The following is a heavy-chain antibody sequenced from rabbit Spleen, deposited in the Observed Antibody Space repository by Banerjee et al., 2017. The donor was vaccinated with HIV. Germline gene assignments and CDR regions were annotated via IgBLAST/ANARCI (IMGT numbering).Heavy chain of an antibody. V-gene: IGHV1S40*01. J-gene: IGHJ6*01. CDR1: GVSFSGNSY. CDR3: ARDTSSSFSSYGMDL. Sequence: QSLEEYGGDLVKTGESLTLTCIASGVSFSGNSYMSWVRQAPGKGLEWIACIDTCSSGFTYFASWAKGRFTISKTSSTTVTLQMTSLTAADTATYFCARDTSSSFSSYGMDLWGPGTLVTVS. D-gene: IGHD1-1*01. CDR2: IDTCSSGFT.